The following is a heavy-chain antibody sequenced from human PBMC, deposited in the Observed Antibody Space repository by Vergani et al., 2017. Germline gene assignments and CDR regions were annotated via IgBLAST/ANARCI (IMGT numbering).Heavy chain of an antibody. J-gene: IGHJ6*02. CDR2: IYFSGST. CDR1: GGSISSYY. D-gene: IGHD4-17*01. CDR3: ARVGDYGDSRRMDV. V-gene: IGHV4-59*01. Sequence: QVQLQESGPGLVKPSETLSLTCTVSGGSISSYYWSWIRQPPGKGLEWIGYIYFSGSTNYNPSLESRVTISVDTSKNQFSLKLTSVTAADTAVYYCARVGDYGDSRRMDVWGQGP.